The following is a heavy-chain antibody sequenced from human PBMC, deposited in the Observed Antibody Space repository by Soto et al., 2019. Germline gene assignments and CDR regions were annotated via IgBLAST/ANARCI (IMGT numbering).Heavy chain of an antibody. CDR2: IYYSGST. CDR3: ARDRGSGSYHRFDY. J-gene: IGHJ4*02. D-gene: IGHD1-26*01. CDR1: GGSISSYY. Sequence: NPSETLSLTCTVSGGSISSYYWSWIRQPPGKGLEWIGYIYYSGSTNYNPSLKSRVTISVDTSKNQFSLKLSSVTAADTAVYYCARDRGSGSYHRFDYWGQGTLVTVSS. V-gene: IGHV4-59*01.